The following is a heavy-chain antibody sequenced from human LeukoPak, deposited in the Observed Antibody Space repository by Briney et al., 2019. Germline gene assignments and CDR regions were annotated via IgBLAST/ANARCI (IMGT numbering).Heavy chain of an antibody. CDR2: ISYDGSNK. Sequence: GGSLRLSCEASGFTFSSYAMHWVRQAPGKGLEWVAVISYDGSNKYYADSVKGRFTISRDNSKNTLYLQMDSLRAEDTAVYYCARCSNAVAGTTYYYYYMDVWGKGTTVTVSS. D-gene: IGHD6-19*01. CDR1: GFTFSSYA. V-gene: IGHV3-30*07. CDR3: ARCSNAVAGTTYYYYYMDV. J-gene: IGHJ6*03.